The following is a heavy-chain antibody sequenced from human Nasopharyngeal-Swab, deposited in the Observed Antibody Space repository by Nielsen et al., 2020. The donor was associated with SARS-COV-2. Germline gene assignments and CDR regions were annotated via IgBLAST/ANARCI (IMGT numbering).Heavy chain of an antibody. CDR2: LNHSGST. Sequence: SETLSLTCDVYGGSFSGYYWSWIRQPPGKGLEWIGELNHSGSTNYNPSLKSRVTISVDTSKNQFSLKLSSVTAADTAVYYCARNRVSSTSEAPNYYYYYGMDVWGQGTTVTVSS. D-gene: IGHD2-2*01. V-gene: IGHV4-34*01. J-gene: IGHJ6*02. CDR1: GGSFSGYY. CDR3: ARNRVSSTSEAPNYYYYYGMDV.